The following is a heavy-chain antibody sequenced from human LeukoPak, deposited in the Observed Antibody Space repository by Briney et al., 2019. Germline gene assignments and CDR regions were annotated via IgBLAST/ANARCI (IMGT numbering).Heavy chain of an antibody. CDR1: GFTFSSYW. CDR2: IRQDGSVQ. Sequence: GGSLRLSCAASGFTFSSYWMSWVRQAPGEGLEWVANIRQDGSVQNYVDSVKGRFTLSRDNPKNSVYLQMSSLRAEDTAVYYCLVPTRSRGCDYWRQGNLVTVSS. D-gene: IGHD2-2*01. V-gene: IGHV3-7*01. J-gene: IGHJ4*02. CDR3: LVPTRSRGCDY.